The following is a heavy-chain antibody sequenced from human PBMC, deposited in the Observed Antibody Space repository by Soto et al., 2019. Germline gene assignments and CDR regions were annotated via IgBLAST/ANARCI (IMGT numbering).Heavy chain of an antibody. CDR2: IYPGDSDT. D-gene: IGHD3-10*01. CDR3: AGILGFGELLLPYYYGMDV. V-gene: IGHV5-51*01. Sequence: GESLKISCKGSGYSFTSYWIGWVRQMPGKGLEWMGIIYPGDSDTRYSPSFQGQVTISADKSISTAYLQWSSLKASDTAMYYCAGILGFGELLLPYYYGMDVWGQGTTVTVSS. CDR1: GYSFTSYW. J-gene: IGHJ6*02.